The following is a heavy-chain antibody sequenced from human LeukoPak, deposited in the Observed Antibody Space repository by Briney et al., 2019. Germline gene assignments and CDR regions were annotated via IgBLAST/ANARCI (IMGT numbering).Heavy chain of an antibody. CDR1: GFTFSTYD. Sequence: PGGSLRLSCAASGFTFSTYDMHWVRQVTGKDAEWVSAIGAAGDTYYPDSVKGRFTISRENVKNSLYLQMNSLRVEDTAVYYCARGWNSFWYFDFWGRGTQVTVSS. V-gene: IGHV3-13*01. CDR3: ARGWNSFWYFDF. CDR2: IGAAGDT. J-gene: IGHJ2*01. D-gene: IGHD1-7*01.